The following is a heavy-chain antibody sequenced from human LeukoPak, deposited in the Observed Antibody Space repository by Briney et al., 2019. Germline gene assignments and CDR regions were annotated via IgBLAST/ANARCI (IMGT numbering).Heavy chain of an antibody. CDR3: AKADIVVVVAAINRFDP. V-gene: IGHV3-23*01. Sequence: PGGSLRLSCAASGFTFSSYAMSWVRQAPGKWLEWVSAISGSGGSTYYADSVKGRFTISRDNSKNTLYLQMNSLRAEDTAVYYCAKADIVVVVAAINRFDPWGQGTLVTVSS. D-gene: IGHD2-15*01. CDR1: GFTFSSYA. CDR2: ISGSGGST. J-gene: IGHJ5*02.